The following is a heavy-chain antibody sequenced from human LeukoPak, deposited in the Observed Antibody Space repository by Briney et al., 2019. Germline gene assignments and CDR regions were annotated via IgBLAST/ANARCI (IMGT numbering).Heavy chain of an antibody. CDR2: INPNSGGT. J-gene: IGHJ4*02. D-gene: IGHD1-26*01. CDR3: ARDLVGATNEVDY. CDR1: GYTFTGYY. V-gene: IGHV1-2*06. Sequence: GASVKVSCKASGYTFTGYYMHWVRQAPGQGLEWMGRINPNSGGTNYAQKFQGRVTMTRDMSISTAYMELSRLRSDDTAVYYCARDLVGATNEVDYWGQGTLVTVSS.